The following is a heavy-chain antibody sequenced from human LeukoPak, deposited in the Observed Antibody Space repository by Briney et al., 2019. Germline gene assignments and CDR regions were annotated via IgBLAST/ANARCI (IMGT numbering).Heavy chain of an antibody. CDR3: ARLHALGAEEFDP. D-gene: IGHD3-16*01. CDR2: IHYTGST. Sequence: SETLSLTCTVSGGSITGYYWSWIRQPPGKGLEWIGYIHYTGSTNYNPSLNSRITMSVDTPNNQFSLRLTSVTATDPAVYYCARLHALGAEEFDPWGQGALVTVSS. J-gene: IGHJ5*02. CDR1: GGSITGYY. V-gene: IGHV4-59*12.